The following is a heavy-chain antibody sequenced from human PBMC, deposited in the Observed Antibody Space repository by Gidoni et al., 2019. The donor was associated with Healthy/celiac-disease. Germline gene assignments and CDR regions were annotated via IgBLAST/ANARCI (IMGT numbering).Heavy chain of an antibody. V-gene: IGHV1-69*01. J-gene: IGHJ4*02. D-gene: IGHD4-17*01. CDR3: ASDYGGNPYFDY. Sequence: VQLVQAGAEVKKPGSSVKVSCKASGGTFSSSAISWVRQAPGQGLEWMGGIIPIFGTANYAQKFQGRVTITADESTSTAYMALSSLRSEDTAVYYCASDYGGNPYFDYWGQGTLVTVSS. CDR2: IIPIFGTA. CDR1: GGTFSSSA.